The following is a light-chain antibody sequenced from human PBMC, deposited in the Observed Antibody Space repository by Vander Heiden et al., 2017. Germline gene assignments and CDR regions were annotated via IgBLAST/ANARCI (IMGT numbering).Light chain of an antibody. J-gene: IGKJ4*01. CDR1: QSVTTY. V-gene: IGKV3-11*01. Sequence: ETVLTQSPATLSVSPGERATLSCRASQSVTTYLAWYQQKPGQAPRLLISDASERATGIPARFSGSGSGTDFTLTISSLEPEDFAVYYCQQRSDRLTFGGGTKVEIK. CDR3: QQRSDRLT. CDR2: DAS.